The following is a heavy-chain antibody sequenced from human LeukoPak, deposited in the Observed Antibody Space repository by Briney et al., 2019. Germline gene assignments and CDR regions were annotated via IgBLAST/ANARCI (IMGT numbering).Heavy chain of an antibody. CDR1: GFSFTSAW. V-gene: IGHV3-15*01. CDR2: IKSRTDGGTT. D-gene: IGHD1-26*01. Sequence: PGGSLRLSCAAPGFSFTSAWVTWVRQAPGKGLEWVGHIKSRTDGGTTHYAAPVKGRFTISRDDSRNMVYLQMNSLKTEDTAVYYCATTVGAIAGMDYWGQGALVTVSS. CDR3: ATTVGAIAGMDY. J-gene: IGHJ4*02.